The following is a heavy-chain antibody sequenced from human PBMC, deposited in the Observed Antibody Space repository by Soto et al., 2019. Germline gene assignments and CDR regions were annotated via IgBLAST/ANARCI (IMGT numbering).Heavy chain of an antibody. D-gene: IGHD3-22*01. CDR1: GGTFSKYA. J-gene: IGHJ6*02. Sequence: QVQLVQSGAEMQQPGASVRVSCKASGGTFSKYAFRWVRQAPGQGLEWLGGTIPMFGTPNYAQKFQGRVAISADESTATVYMELSSLRYEDTAVYFCARPLRDRNYYYGMAVWGQGTTVTVSS. V-gene: IGHV1-69*01. CDR2: TIPMFGTP. CDR3: ARPLRDRNYYYGMAV.